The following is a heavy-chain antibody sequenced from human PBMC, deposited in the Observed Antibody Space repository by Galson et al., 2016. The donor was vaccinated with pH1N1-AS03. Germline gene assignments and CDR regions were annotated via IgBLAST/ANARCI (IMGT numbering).Heavy chain of an antibody. D-gene: IGHD5-24*01. CDR3: ARLQDSDSGGAYFDS. CDR1: RGSFSNYY. J-gene: IGHJ4*02. CDR2: INYVGST. V-gene: IGHV4-34*01. Sequence: SETLSLTCAIYRGSFSNYYWTWIRQPPGKGLEWIGEINYVGSTNYNPSFNSRVTIPVDTSRNQFSLKLSSVTAADTAVYYCARLQDSDSGGAYFDSWGQGILVTVSS.